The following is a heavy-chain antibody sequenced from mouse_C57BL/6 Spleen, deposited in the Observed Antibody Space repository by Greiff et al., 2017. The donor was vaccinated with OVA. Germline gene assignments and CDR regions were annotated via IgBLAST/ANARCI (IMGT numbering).Heavy chain of an antibody. J-gene: IGHJ3*01. V-gene: IGHV1-69*01. CDR2: IDPSASYT. D-gene: IGHD3-2*02. Sequence: QVQLQQPGAELVMPGASVKLSCKASGYTFTSYWMHWVKQRPGQGLEWIGEIDPSASYTNYNQKFKGKSTLTVDKSSSTAYMQLSSLTSEDSAVYYCASSHAQATPLFAYWGQGTLVTVSA. CDR1: GYTFTSYW. CDR3: ASSHAQATPLFAY.